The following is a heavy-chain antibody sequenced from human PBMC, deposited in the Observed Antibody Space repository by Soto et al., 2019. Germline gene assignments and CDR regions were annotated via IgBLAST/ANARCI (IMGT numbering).Heavy chain of an antibody. CDR1: GGSFRGYY. CDR2: INHSGST. V-gene: IGHV4-34*01. J-gene: IGHJ6*04. CDR3: ARAGYYDFGSGDGIDV. D-gene: IGHD3-3*01. Sequence: SETLSLTCAVYGGSFRGYYWRWIRQPPGKGLEWIGEINHSGSTNYNPSLKSRVTISVDTSKNQFSLKLSSVTAADTAVYYCARAGYYDFGSGDGIDVRGKGPIVT.